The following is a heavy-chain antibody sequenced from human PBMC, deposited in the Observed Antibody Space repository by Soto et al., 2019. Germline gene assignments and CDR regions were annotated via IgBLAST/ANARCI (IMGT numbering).Heavy chain of an antibody. D-gene: IGHD6-6*01. CDR2: IYHTGST. CDR3: ARGSSSYYDYGMDV. V-gene: IGHV4-30-2*01. J-gene: IGHJ6*02. Sequence: PSETLSLTCAVSGGSISRGGYSWTWIRQPPGKGLEWIGNIYHTGSTYYNPSLNSRVTMSVDTSKNQFSLKLSSVTAADTAVYFCARGSSSYYDYGMDVWGQGTTVTVSS. CDR1: GGSISRGGYS.